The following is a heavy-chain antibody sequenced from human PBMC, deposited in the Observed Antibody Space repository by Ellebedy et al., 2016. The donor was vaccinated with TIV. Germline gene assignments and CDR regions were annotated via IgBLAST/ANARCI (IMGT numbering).Heavy chain of an antibody. J-gene: IGHJ4*02. Sequence: SGPTLVKPTQTLTLTCTFSGFSLSTSGVGVGWIRQPPGKALEWLALIYGNDDKRYSPSLKTRLTISKDTSKNQVVLTMTNMDPVDTATYYCARMRAADYGDHGQIDYWGQGTLVTVSS. V-gene: IGHV2-5*01. CDR3: ARMRAADYGDHGQIDY. CDR1: GFSLSTSGVG. CDR2: IYGNDDK. D-gene: IGHD4-17*01.